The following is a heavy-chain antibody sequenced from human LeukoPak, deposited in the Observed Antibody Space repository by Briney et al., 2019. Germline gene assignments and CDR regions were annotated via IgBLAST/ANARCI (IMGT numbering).Heavy chain of an antibody. D-gene: IGHD3-10*01. CDR1: GFTFSSFG. CDR3: AKWSLVNYYGTDV. CDR2: LSFDGTTK. V-gene: IGHV3-30*18. Sequence: GGSLRLSCAASGFTFSSFGMHWVRQAPGKGLEWVAVLSFDGTTKYYTDSVKGRFTISRDNSKNTLYLQMNSLRPEDTAVYYCAKWSLVNYYGTDVWGQGTTVTVSS. J-gene: IGHJ6*02.